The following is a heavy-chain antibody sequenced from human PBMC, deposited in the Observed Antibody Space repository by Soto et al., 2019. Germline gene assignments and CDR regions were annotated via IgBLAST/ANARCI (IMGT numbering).Heavy chain of an antibody. Sequence: QIQLVRSGAEVKKPGASVKVSCKASGYTFSSYHITWVRQAPGQGLEWMGWISAYNGNTNYAQNLQGRVTMTTDPSTSTAYMELRSLRSDVTAVYYCARDLPPVDYWGQGTLVTVSS. CDR1: GYTFSSYH. V-gene: IGHV1-18*01. J-gene: IGHJ4*02. CDR3: ARDLPPVDY. CDR2: ISAYNGNT.